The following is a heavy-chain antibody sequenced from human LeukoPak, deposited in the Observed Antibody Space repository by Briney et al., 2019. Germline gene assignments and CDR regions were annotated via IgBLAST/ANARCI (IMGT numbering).Heavy chain of an antibody. CDR3: AKDRTVGASYWYFDL. CDR2: ITSSGSGGNT. V-gene: IGHV3-23*01. J-gene: IGHJ2*01. D-gene: IGHD1-26*01. Sequence: GRSLRLSCAASGFTFYDYAMHWVRQAPGKGLEWVSGITSSGSGGNTYYADSVKGRFTISRDSSKNTLFLHMNTLRAEDTAIYYCAKDRTVGASYWYFDLWGRGTLVTVSS. CDR1: GFTFYDYA.